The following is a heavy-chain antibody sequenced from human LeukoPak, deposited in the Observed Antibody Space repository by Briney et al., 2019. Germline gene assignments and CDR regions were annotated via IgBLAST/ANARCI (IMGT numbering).Heavy chain of an antibody. D-gene: IGHD6-19*01. CDR1: GFTFSSYA. Sequence: PGGSLGLSCAASGFTFSSYAMTWVRQAPGKGLEWVSTISDIGGSTYYAHSVKGRVTISRDNSRNTLYLQMNSLRAEDTAVYYCAKSLYSSGWYVDSWGQGTLVTVSS. J-gene: IGHJ4*02. V-gene: IGHV3-23*01. CDR2: ISDIGGST. CDR3: AKSLYSSGWYVDS.